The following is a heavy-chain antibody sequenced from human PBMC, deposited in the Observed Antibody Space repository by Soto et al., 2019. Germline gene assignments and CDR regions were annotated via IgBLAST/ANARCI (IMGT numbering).Heavy chain of an antibody. CDR1: GYTLTDFG. CDR2: ISANNDNA. Sequence: QVQLVQSGAEVKKPGASVKVSCKASGYTLTDFGISWARQAPGQELEWMGWISANNDNAKYAQKIQGRVTMTKDTSTSTADMERRSLRSDDRAVYYCAREYCSGNSCYGVDYWGQGTLVTISS. V-gene: IGHV1-18*01. CDR3: AREYCSGNSCYGVDY. D-gene: IGHD2-15*01. J-gene: IGHJ4*02.